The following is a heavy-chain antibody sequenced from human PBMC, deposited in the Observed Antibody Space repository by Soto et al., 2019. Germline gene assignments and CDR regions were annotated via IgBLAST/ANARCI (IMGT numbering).Heavy chain of an antibody. Sequence: GGSLRLSCAASGFTFSSYGMHWVRQAPGKGLKWVAVIWYDGSNKYYADSVKGRFTISRDNSKNTLYLQMNSLRAEDTAVYYCARDLSYYDFWSGYRSSYYYYGMDVWGQGTTVTISS. CDR2: IWYDGSNK. J-gene: IGHJ6*02. D-gene: IGHD3-3*01. CDR1: GFTFSSYG. CDR3: ARDLSYYDFWSGYRSSYYYYGMDV. V-gene: IGHV3-33*01.